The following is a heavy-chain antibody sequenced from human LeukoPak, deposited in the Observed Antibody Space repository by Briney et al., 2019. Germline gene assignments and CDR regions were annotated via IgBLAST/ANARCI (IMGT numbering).Heavy chain of an antibody. D-gene: IGHD6-13*01. Sequence: GESLKISCKGSGYSFTTYWIGWVRQMPGKGLEWRGIIYPGDSDTRYSPSFQGQVTISADKSISTAYVQWSSLKASDTAMYYCARNAGYSSSWSFDYWGQGILVTVSS. J-gene: IGHJ4*02. CDR2: IYPGDSDT. CDR3: ARNAGYSSSWSFDY. V-gene: IGHV5-51*01. CDR1: GYSFTTYW.